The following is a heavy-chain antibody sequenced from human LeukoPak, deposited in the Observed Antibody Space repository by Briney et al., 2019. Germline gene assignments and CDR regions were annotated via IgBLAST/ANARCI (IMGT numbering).Heavy chain of an antibody. CDR2: INHSGST. Sequence: SETLSLTCAVYGGSFSGYYWSWIRQPPGKGLEWIGEINHSGSTNYNPSLKSRVTISVDTSKNQSSLKLSSVTAADTAVYYCARGVTTVTPDYWGQGTLVTVSS. V-gene: IGHV4-34*01. D-gene: IGHD4-17*01. CDR1: GGSFSGYY. CDR3: ARGVTTVTPDY. J-gene: IGHJ4*02.